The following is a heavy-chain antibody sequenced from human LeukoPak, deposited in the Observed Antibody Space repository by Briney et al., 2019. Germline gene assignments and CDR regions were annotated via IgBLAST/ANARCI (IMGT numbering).Heavy chain of an antibody. CDR2: IYSGGST. Sequence: GGSLRLSCAASGFTFSRFWIYWVRHAPGKGLVWVSVIYSGGSTYYADSVKGRFTISRHNSKNTLYLQMNSLRAEDTAVYYCASGGFGEELGLWWGQGTLVTVSS. D-gene: IGHD3-10*01. J-gene: IGHJ4*02. V-gene: IGHV3-53*04. CDR1: GFTFSRFW. CDR3: ASGGFGEELGLW.